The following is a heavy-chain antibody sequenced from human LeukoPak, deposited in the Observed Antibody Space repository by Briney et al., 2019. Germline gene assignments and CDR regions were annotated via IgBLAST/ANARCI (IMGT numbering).Heavy chain of an antibody. J-gene: IGHJ2*01. CDR3: ARNPVEGYSYGPGYFDL. CDR2: ISWNSDYS. Sequence: SLRLSCAASGFIFNDYAMQWVRQAPGKGLEWVSGISWNSDYSGYADSVKGRFTLSKDNAKNSLYLQMNSLRVDDTALYFCARNPVEGYSYGPGYFDLWGRGTLVIVSS. D-gene: IGHD3-10*01. V-gene: IGHV3-9*01. CDR1: GFIFNDYA.